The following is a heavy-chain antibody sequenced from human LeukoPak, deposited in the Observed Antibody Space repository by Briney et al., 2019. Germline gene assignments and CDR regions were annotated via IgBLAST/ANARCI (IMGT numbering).Heavy chain of an antibody. CDR2: IYPGDSDT. J-gene: IGHJ6*03. D-gene: IGHD6-19*01. Sequence: GESLKISCKGSGYSFTSYWIGWVRQMPGKGLEWMGIIYPGDSDTRYSPSFQGQVTISADKSISTAYLQWSSLKASDTAMYYCARHRDSSGRGDYYYYMDVWGKETTVTVSS. V-gene: IGHV5-51*01. CDR3: ARHRDSSGRGDYYYYMDV. CDR1: GYSFTSYW.